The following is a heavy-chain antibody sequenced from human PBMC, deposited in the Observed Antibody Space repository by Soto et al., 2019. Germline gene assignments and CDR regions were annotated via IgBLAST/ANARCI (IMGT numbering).Heavy chain of an antibody. CDR1: GYTFTRYA. CDR3: ARVMGTIVLVPAATYYYYYGMDV. CDR2: INAYNGNT. D-gene: IGHD2-2*01. Sequence: ASVKVSCKASGYTFTRYAMHWVRQAPGQRLEWMGWINAYNGNTNYAQKLQGRVTMTTDTSTSTAYMELRSLRSDDTAVYYCARVMGTIVLVPAATYYYYYGMDVWGQGTTVTVSS. V-gene: IGHV1-18*01. J-gene: IGHJ6*02.